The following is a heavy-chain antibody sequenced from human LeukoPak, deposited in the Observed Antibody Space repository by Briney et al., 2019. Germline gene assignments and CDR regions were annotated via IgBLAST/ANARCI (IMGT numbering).Heavy chain of an antibody. CDR2: ISWNSGSI. CDR3: ARVTWIQLWLLDY. Sequence: PGGSLRLSCAASGFTFDDYAMHWVRQAPGKGLEWVSGISWNSGSIGYADSVKGRFTISRDNAKNSLYLQMNSLRAEDTAVYYCARVTWIQLWLLDYWGQGTLVTVSS. V-gene: IGHV3-9*01. D-gene: IGHD5-18*01. CDR1: GFTFDDYA. J-gene: IGHJ4*02.